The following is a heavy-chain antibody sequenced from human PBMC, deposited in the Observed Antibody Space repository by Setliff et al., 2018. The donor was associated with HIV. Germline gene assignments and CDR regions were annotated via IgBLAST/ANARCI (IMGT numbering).Heavy chain of an antibody. J-gene: IGHJ4*02. V-gene: IGHV3-48*01. CDR3: ARDRGGSYTPLDF. Sequence: GGSLRLSCAASGFPFSNYSMNWVRQAPGKGLEWVSFISGNSGAVTYADSVKGRFTISRDNARNSLYLQLNSLRAEDTAVYYCARDRGGSYTPLDFWGQGTLVTVSS. CDR1: GFPFSNYS. CDR2: ISGNSGAV. D-gene: IGHD1-26*01.